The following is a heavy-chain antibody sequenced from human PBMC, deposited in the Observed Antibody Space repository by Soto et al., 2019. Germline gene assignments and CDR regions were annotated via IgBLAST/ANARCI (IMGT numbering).Heavy chain of an antibody. V-gene: IGHV4-34*01. CDR2: VNHAGSS. J-gene: IGHJ3*02. CDR3: ARDSTRRGACDI. D-gene: IGHD4-4*01. CDR1: VGSFSVYY. Sequence: SETLSFTCAVCVGSFSVYYWIWMRQSPEKGLEWIGEVNHAGSSNYNPSLRSRVTISVDTSKNQFSLKLSSVTAADTALYFCARDSTRRGACDIWGQGTMVTVS.